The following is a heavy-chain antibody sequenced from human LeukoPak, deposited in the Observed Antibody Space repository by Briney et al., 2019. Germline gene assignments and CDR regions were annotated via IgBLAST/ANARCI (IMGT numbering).Heavy chain of an antibody. CDR3: ARVRLAAAGYFDY. J-gene: IGHJ4*02. V-gene: IGHV1-2*02. D-gene: IGHD6-13*01. Sequence: GASVKVSCKASGYTFTGYYMHWVRQAPGQGLEWMGWINPNSGGTNYAQKFQGRVTMTRDTSISTAYMELSRLRSDDTAVYYCARVRLAAAGYFDYWGQGTLVTVSS. CDR1: GYTFTGYY. CDR2: INPNSGGT.